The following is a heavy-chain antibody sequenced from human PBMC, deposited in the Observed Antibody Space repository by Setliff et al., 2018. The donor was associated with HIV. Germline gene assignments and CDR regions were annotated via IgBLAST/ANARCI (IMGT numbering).Heavy chain of an antibody. CDR3: ARARSDWYNVRPYYFDL. J-gene: IGHJ4*02. V-gene: IGHV4-4*02. CDR2: IYHSGST. Sequence: TSETLSLTCAVSGGSISSSNWWSWVRQPPGKGLEWIGEIYHSGSTFYNPSLSGRVTVSIATSKNQFSLTLSSVTAADTAVYYCARARSDWYNVRPYYFDLWGQGTPVTSPQ. D-gene: IGHD6-19*01. CDR1: GGSISSSNW.